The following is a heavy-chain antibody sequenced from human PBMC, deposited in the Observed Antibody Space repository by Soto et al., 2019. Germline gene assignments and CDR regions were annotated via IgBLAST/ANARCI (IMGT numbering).Heavy chain of an antibody. CDR2: IYWNDDK. D-gene: IGHD5-18*01. CDR3: AHSRYSYGSYYYYYGMDV. V-gene: IGHV2-5*01. Sequence: QITLKESGPTLVKPTQTLTLTCTFSGFSLSTSGVGVGWISQPPGKALEWLALIYWNDDKRYSPSLKSRLTITKNTTKNQVVLTMTNIDPVDTATYYCAHSRYSYGSYYYYYGMDVWGQGTTVTVSS. J-gene: IGHJ6*02. CDR1: GFSLSTSGVG.